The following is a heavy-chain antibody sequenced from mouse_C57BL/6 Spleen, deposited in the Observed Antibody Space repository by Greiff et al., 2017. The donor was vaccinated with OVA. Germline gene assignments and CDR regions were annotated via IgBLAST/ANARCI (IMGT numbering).Heavy chain of an antibody. D-gene: IGHD2-10*01. CDR3: TTRAYYGNYEAY. V-gene: IGHV14-4*01. CDR2: IDPENGDT. J-gene: IGHJ3*01. Sequence: EVKLQESGAELVRPGASVKLSCTASGFNIKDDYMHWVKQRPEQGLEWIGWIDPENGDTEYASKFQGKATITADTSSNTAYLQLSSLTSEDTAVYYCTTRAYYGNYEAYWGQGTLVTVSA. CDR1: GFNIKDDY.